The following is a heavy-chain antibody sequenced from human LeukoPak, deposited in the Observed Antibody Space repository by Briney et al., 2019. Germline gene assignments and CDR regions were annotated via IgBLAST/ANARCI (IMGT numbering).Heavy chain of an antibody. CDR1: GYTFTGYY. CDR3: ARVAPYSCSWVPFDY. J-gene: IGHJ4*02. V-gene: IGHV1-2*06. Sequence: ASVKVSCKASGYTFTGYYMHWVRQAPGQGLEWMGRINPNSGGTNYAQKFQGRVTMTRDTSISTAYMEMSRLRSDDTAVYSCARVAPYSCSWVPFDYWGQGTLVTVSS. D-gene: IGHD6-13*01. CDR2: INPNSGGT.